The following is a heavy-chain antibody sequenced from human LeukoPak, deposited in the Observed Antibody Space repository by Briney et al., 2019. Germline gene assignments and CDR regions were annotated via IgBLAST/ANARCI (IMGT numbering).Heavy chain of an antibody. CDR3: AREGWDYYYMDV. CDR1: GGSFSGYY. CDR2: INHSGST. V-gene: IGHV4-34*01. D-gene: IGHD1-26*01. J-gene: IGHJ6*03. Sequence: SETLSLTCAVYGGSFSGYYWSWIRQPPGKGLEWIGEINHSGSTNYNPSLKSRVTISVDTSKNQFSLKLSSVTAADTAVYYCAREGWDYYYMDVWGKGTTVTVSS.